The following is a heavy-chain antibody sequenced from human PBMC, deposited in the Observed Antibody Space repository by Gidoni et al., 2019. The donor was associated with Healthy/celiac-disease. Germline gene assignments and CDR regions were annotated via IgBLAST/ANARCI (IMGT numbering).Heavy chain of an antibody. CDR1: GGSISSSSYY. CDR2: IYYSGST. J-gene: IGHJ4*02. CDR3: ARSRSGVATIK. V-gene: IGHV4-39*01. D-gene: IGHD5-12*01. Sequence: QLQLQESGPGLVKPSETLSLTCTVSGGSISSSSYYWGWIRQPPGKGLEWIGSIYYSGSTYYNPSLKSRVTISVDTSKNQFSLKLSSVTAADTAVYYCARSRSGVATIKWGQGTLVTVSS.